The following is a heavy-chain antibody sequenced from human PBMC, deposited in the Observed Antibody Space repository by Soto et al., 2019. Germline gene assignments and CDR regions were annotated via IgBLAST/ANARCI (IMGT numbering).Heavy chain of an antibody. D-gene: IGHD5-18*01. CDR3: ARLPAMVTYYYYGMDV. Sequence: GESLKISCKGSGYSFSSYWISWVRQMPGKGLERMGRIDPSDSYTNYSPSFQGHVTISADKSISTAYLQWSSLKASDTAMYYCARLPAMVTYYYYGMDVWGQGTTVTVSS. V-gene: IGHV5-10-1*01. J-gene: IGHJ6*02. CDR2: IDPSDSYT. CDR1: GYSFSSYW.